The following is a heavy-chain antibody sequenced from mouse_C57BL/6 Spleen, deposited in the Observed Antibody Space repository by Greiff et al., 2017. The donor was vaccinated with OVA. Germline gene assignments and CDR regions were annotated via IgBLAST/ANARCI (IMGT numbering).Heavy chain of an antibody. D-gene: IGHD2-5*01. CDR2: ISSGSSTI. Sequence: EVQLQESGGGLVKPGGSLKLSCAASGFTFSDYGMHWVRQAPEKGLEWVAYISSGSSTIYYADTVKGRFTISRDNAKNTLFLQMTSLRSEDTAMYYCARGYSNYGFDYWGQGTTLTVSS. CDR3: ARGYSNYGFDY. J-gene: IGHJ2*01. CDR1: GFTFSDYG. V-gene: IGHV5-17*01.